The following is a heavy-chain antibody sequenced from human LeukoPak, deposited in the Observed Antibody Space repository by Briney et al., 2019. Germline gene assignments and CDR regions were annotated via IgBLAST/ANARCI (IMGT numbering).Heavy chain of an antibody. J-gene: IGHJ4*02. CDR1: GFPFSTYA. Sequence: PGGSLRLSCAASGFPFSTYAMNWVRQAPRKGLEWVSAVTGSGANSYYADSVKGRFTVSRDNSKNMVYLQMSSLRAEDTALYYCAKSDYGYYFDSWGQGTLVTVSS. V-gene: IGHV3-23*01. CDR2: VTGSGANS. D-gene: IGHD4-17*01. CDR3: AKSDYGYYFDS.